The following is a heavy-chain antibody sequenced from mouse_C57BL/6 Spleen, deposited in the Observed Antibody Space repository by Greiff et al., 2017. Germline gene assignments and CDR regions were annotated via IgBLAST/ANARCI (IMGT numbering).Heavy chain of an antibody. CDR3: TRTTMITTRWFAY. CDR1: GYTFTDYE. V-gene: IGHV1-15*01. CDR2: IDPETGGT. Sequence: VQLQQSGAELVRPGASVTLSCKASGYTFTDYEMHWVKQTPVHGLEWIGAIDPETGGTAYNQKFKGKAILTADKSSSTAYMELRSLTSEDSAVYYCTRTTMITTRWFAYWGQGTLVTVSA. D-gene: IGHD2-4*01. J-gene: IGHJ3*01.